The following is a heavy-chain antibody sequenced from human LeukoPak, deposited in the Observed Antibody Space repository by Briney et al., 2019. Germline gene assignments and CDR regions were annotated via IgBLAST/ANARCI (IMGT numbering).Heavy chain of an antibody. Sequence: GGSLRLSCAASGFSFSNYEMKWVRQAPGKGLEWVSYISSSGSTTYYADSVKGRFTISRDNAKNSLSLQMNSLRVEDTAVYYCARGVPARRFDYWGQGTLVTVSS. CDR1: GFSFSNYE. J-gene: IGHJ4*02. CDR3: ARGVPARRFDY. V-gene: IGHV3-48*03. CDR2: ISSSGSTT.